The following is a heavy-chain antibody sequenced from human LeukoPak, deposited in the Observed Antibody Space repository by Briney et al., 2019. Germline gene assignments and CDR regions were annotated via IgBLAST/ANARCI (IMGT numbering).Heavy chain of an antibody. D-gene: IGHD3-10*01. CDR3: AKGIEYFQQ. CDR2: TIGSGGST. Sequence: GGSLRLSCAASGFTFSSYAMSWVRQAPGKGLEWVLATIGSGGSTYYVDSVKGRFTISRDNSKNTLYLQMNSVRAEDTAIYYCAKGIEYFQQWGQGTLVTVSS. V-gene: IGHV3-23*01. J-gene: IGHJ1*01. CDR1: GFTFSSYA.